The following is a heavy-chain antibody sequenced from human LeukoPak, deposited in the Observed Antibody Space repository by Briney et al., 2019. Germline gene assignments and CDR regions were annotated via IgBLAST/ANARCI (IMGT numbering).Heavy chain of an antibody. V-gene: IGHV1-69*01. CDR1: GGTFSNYA. Sequence: SVKVSCKASGGTFSNYAISWVRQAPGQGLDWMGGIIPSFGTANYSQKFQGRVTITADESTSTAYMELSSLRSEDTAIYYCARDPRTSGYSYGLGYWGQGTLVAVSS. CDR2: IIPSFGTA. D-gene: IGHD5-18*01. J-gene: IGHJ4*02. CDR3: ARDPRTSGYSYGLGY.